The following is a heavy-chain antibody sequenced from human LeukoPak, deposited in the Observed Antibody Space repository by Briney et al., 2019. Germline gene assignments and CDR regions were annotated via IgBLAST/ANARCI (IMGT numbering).Heavy chain of an antibody. CDR1: GGSLTTNTFY. CDR3: ARHGILTDHSIRY. D-gene: IGHD3-9*01. Sequence: SETLSLTCTLSGGSLTTNTFYWGWIRQPPGKGLEWIGTVYYTGITHYNPSLKSRITISVYTSKNHFSLNLTSVTAADTAVYFCARHGILTDHSIRYWGQGLLVTVSS. V-gene: IGHV4-39*01. J-gene: IGHJ4*02. CDR2: VYYTGIT.